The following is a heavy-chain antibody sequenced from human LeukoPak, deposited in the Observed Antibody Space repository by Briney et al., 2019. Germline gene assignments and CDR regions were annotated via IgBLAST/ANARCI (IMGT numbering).Heavy chain of an antibody. CDR1: GGSISSGGCY. CDR2: IYYSGST. Sequence: SQTLSPTCTVSGGSISSGGCYWSWIRQHPGKGLEWIGYIYYSGSTYYNPSLKSRVTISVDTSKNQLSLKLSSVTAADTAVYYCAREPTNGDFDYWGQGTLVTVSS. J-gene: IGHJ4*02. V-gene: IGHV4-31*03. CDR3: AREPTNGDFDY. D-gene: IGHD4-17*01.